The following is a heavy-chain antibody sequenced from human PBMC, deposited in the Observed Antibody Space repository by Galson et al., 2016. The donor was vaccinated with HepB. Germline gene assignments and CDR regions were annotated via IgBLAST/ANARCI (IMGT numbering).Heavy chain of an antibody. CDR2: IYPDDPVP. CDR1: GSSFSTYW. Sequence: QSGAEVKKPGESLRISCKGSGSSFSTYWVAWVRQMPGKGLAWMAHIYPDDPVPLYSPSLRGQVTISVDKSISTAYLQWTSLKAADTAIYYCTCPMGGAYTPPFDSWGLGTLVTVSS. D-gene: IGHD3-16*01. J-gene: IGHJ4*02. V-gene: IGHV5-51*01. CDR3: TCPMGGAYTPPFDS.